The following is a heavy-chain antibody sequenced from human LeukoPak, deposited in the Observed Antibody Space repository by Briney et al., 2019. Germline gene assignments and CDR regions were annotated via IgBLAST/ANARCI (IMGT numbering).Heavy chain of an antibody. CDR3: ARGGAVAGLF. D-gene: IGHD6-19*01. J-gene: IGHJ4*02. V-gene: IGHV3-48*03. CDR2: ISSSGSTT. Sequence: GGSLRLSCAASGFTFSSYEMNWVRQAPGKGLEWVSYISSSGSTTYYADSVKGRFTISRDNAKNSLYLQMNSLRGEDTAVYYCARGGAVAGLFWGQGTLVTVSS. CDR1: GFTFSSYE.